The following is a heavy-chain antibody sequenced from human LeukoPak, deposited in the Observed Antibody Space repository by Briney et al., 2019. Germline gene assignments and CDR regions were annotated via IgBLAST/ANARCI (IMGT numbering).Heavy chain of an antibody. V-gene: IGHV3-23*01. CDR1: GFTFSSYA. D-gene: IGHD3-16*01. CDR3: ATSWGPDTSAFRWGRDGMDV. CDR2: VSGSGGTT. J-gene: IGHJ6*02. Sequence: PGGSLRLSCAASGFTFSSYAMGWVRQAPGKGPEWVSAVSGSGGTTHYADSVKGRFTISRDNSKNTIYLQMNSLRAEDTAVYYCATSWGPDTSAFRWGRDGMDVWGQGTTVIVS.